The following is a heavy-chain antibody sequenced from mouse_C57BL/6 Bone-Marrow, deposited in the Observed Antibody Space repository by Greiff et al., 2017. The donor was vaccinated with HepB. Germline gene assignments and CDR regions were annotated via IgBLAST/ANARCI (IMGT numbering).Heavy chain of an antibody. J-gene: IGHJ2*01. Sequence: VQLQQSGTVLARPGASVKMSCKTSGYTFTSYWMHWVKQRPGQGLEWIGAIYPGNSDTSYNQKLKGKAKLTAVTSASTAYMELSSLTNEDSAVYYCTRRRRIPLYYFDYWGQGTTLTVSS. V-gene: IGHV1-5*01. D-gene: IGHD6-1*01. CDR1: GYTFTSYW. CDR3: TRRRRIPLYYFDY. CDR2: IYPGNSDT.